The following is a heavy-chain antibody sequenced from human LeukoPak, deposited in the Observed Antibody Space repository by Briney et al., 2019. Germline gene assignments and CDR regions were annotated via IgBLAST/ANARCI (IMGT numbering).Heavy chain of an antibody. D-gene: IGHD1-26*01. CDR1: GYTFTSYG. CDR2: ISAYNGNT. V-gene: IGHV1-18*01. Sequence: ASVKVSCKASGYTFTSYGISWVRQAPGQGLEWMGWISAYNGNTNYAQKLQGRVTMTTDTSTSTAYMELSSLRSEDTAVYYCARVLVGATLDDDAFDIWGQGTMVTVSS. CDR3: ARVLVGATLDDDAFDI. J-gene: IGHJ3*02.